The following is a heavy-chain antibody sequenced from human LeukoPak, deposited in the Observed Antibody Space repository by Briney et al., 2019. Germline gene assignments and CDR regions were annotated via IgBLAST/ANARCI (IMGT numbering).Heavy chain of an antibody. Sequence: PSETLSLTCTVSGGSISSSSYYWGWIRQPPGKGLEWIGSIYYSGSTYYNPSLKSRVTISVDTSKNQFSLKLSSVTAADTAVYYCARGGRWIVAISYWGQGTLVTVSS. J-gene: IGHJ4*02. V-gene: IGHV4-39*01. CDR2: IYYSGST. CDR3: ARGGRWIVAISY. CDR1: GGSISSSSYY. D-gene: IGHD5-12*01.